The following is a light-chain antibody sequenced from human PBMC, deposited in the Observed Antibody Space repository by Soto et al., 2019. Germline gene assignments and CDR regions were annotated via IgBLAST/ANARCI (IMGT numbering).Light chain of an antibody. CDR2: DVS. CDR1: SSDVGGYNY. CDR3: SSYTSSSIYV. Sequence: QSALTQPASVSRSPGQSITISCTGTSSDVGGYNYVSWYQQHPGKAPKLMIYDVSNRPSGVSNRFSGSKSGNTASLTISGLQAEDEADYYCSSYTSSSIYVFGTGTKLTVL. J-gene: IGLJ1*01. V-gene: IGLV2-14*01.